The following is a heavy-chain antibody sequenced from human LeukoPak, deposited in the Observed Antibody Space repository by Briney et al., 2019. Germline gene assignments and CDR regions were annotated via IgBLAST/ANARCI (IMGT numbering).Heavy chain of an antibody. CDR1: GGSISSYY. D-gene: IGHD3-9*01. V-gene: IGHV4-59*01. Sequence: SEALSLTCTVSGGSISSYYWSWIRLPPGKGLEWIGYLSKSGNTNYSPSLKSRVTIFGDTSKNQFFLKLSSVTAADTAVYYCARARYVNSFYAFDIWGQGTLVTVSS. CDR3: ARARYVNSFYAFDI. J-gene: IGHJ3*02. CDR2: LSKSGNT.